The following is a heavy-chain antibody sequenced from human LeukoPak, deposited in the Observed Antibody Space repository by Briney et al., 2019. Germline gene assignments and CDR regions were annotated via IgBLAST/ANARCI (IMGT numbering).Heavy chain of an antibody. V-gene: IGHV3-66*04. CDR2: IYSGGST. J-gene: IGHJ4*02. CDR1: GFTVSSNY. Sequence: GGSLRLSCAASGFTVSSNYMSWVRQAPGKGLEWVSVIYSGGSTYYADSVKGRFTISRDNSKSTLYLQMNSLRAEDTAVYYCARHRPSYYDFWSGYYEYRGFLDYWGQGTLVTVSS. CDR3: ARHRPSYYDFWSGYYEYRGFLDY. D-gene: IGHD3-3*01.